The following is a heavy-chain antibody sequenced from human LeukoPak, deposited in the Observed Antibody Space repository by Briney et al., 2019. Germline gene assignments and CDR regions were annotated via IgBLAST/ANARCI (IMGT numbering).Heavy chain of an antibody. CDR3: AKLGRYNYDASGYYLDY. J-gene: IGHJ4*02. CDR2: IWYDGSKK. V-gene: IGHV3-33*06. CDR1: GFTFGSYA. D-gene: IGHD3-22*01. Sequence: PGGSLRLSCEAAGFTFGSYAMHWVRQAPGKGLEWVAIIWYDGSKKYYGDSVEGRFTISRDNSKKTVYLQMSSLRAEDTAIYYCAKLGRYNYDASGYYLDYWGQGTLVTVSS.